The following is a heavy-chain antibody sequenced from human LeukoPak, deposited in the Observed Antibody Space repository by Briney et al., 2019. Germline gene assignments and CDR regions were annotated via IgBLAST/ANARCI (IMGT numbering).Heavy chain of an antibody. Sequence: PGGSLRLSCAASGFTFSNAWMSWVRQAPGKGLEWVGRIKSKTDGGTTDYAAPVKGRFTISRDDSKNTLYLQMNSLKTEDTAVYYCTTGTRKYYYYYYMDVWGKGTTVTVSS. CDR3: TTGTRKYYYYYYMDV. J-gene: IGHJ6*03. CDR1: GFTFSNAW. CDR2: IKSKTDGGTT. V-gene: IGHV3-15*01. D-gene: IGHD1-1*01.